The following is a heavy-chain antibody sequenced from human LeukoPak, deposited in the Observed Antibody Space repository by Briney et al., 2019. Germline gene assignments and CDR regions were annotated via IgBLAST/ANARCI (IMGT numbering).Heavy chain of an antibody. Sequence: GGSLRLSCAASGFTFDDYAMHWVRQAPGKGLEWVSGISWNSGSIGYADSVKGRFTISRDNAKNSLYLQMNSLRAEDTAVYFCARATLSDYYFNYWGQGTLVTVSS. CDR2: ISWNSGSI. J-gene: IGHJ4*02. CDR1: GFTFDDYA. CDR3: ARATLSDYYFNY. V-gene: IGHV3-9*01.